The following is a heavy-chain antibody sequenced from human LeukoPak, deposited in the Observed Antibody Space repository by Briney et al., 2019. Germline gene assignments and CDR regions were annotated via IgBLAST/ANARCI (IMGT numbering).Heavy chain of an antibody. CDR3: AVGGYSLVRGAPYYFDY. D-gene: IGHD5-18*01. Sequence: GGSLRLSCAASGFTLSSYAMSWVRQAPGKGLEWVSAISGSGGSTYYADSVKGRFTISRDNSKNTLYLQMNSLRAEDTAVYYCAVGGYSLVRGAPYYFDYWGQGTLVTVSS. CDR1: GFTLSSYA. J-gene: IGHJ4*02. V-gene: IGHV3-23*01. CDR2: ISGSGGST.